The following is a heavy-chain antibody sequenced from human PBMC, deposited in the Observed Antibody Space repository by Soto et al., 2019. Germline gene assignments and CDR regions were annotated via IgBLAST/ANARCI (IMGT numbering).Heavy chain of an antibody. CDR1: GYSFAGYW. Sequence: GESLKISCKGSGYSFAGYWITWVRQKPGKGLEWMGRIDPSDSQTYYSPSFRGHVTISVTKSITTVFLQWSSLRASDTAMYYCARQIYDSDTGPNSQYYFDSWGQGTPVTVSS. CDR3: ARQIYDSDTGPNSQYYFDS. V-gene: IGHV5-10-1*01. D-gene: IGHD3-22*01. J-gene: IGHJ4*02. CDR2: IDPSDSQT.